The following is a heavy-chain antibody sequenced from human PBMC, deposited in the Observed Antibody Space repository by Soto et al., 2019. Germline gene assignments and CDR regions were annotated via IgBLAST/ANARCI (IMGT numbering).Heavy chain of an antibody. D-gene: IGHD3-3*01. V-gene: IGHV1-18*01. CDR3: ARDGTTTIFGVVSYWFDP. Sequence: ASVKVSCKASGYTFTSYGISWVRQAPGQGLEWMGWISAYNGNTNYAQKLQGRVTMTTDTSTSTAYMELRGLRSDDTAVYYCARDGTTTIFGVVSYWFDPWGQGTLVTVSS. J-gene: IGHJ5*02. CDR2: ISAYNGNT. CDR1: GYTFTSYG.